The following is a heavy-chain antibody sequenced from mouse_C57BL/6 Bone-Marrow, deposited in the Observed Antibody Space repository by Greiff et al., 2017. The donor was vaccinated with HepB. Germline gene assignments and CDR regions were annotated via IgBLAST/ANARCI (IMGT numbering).Heavy chain of an antibody. CDR1: GFTFTDYY. CDR3: ARSLYYGSYFDY. CDR2: IRNKANGYTT. D-gene: IGHD1-2*01. V-gene: IGHV7-3*01. J-gene: IGHJ2*01. Sequence: DVKLVESGGGLVQPGGSLSLSCAASGFTFTDYYMSWVRQPPGKALEWLGFIRNKANGYTTEYSASVKGRFTISRDNSQSILYLQMNALRAEDSATDYCARSLYYGSYFDYWGQGTTLTVSS.